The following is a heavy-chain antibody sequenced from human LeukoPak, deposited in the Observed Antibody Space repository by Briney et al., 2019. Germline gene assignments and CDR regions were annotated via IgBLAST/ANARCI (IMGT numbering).Heavy chain of an antibody. Sequence: SETLSLTCTVSGGSISSYFWGWVRQPPGKGLEWIGRIYTTGTTHCNPSLKSRVTMSVDMSPNQFSLNLRTMAPADTAVYYCGRQGYTASHYFLDFWSQGTLVAVS. V-gene: IGHV4-4*07. CDR2: IYTTGTT. CDR1: GGSISSYF. D-gene: IGHD1-26*01. J-gene: IGHJ4*02. CDR3: GRQGYTASHYFLDF.